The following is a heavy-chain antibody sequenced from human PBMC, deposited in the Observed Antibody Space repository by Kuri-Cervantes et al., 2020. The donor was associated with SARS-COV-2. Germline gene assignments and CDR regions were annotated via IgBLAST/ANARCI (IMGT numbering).Heavy chain of an antibody. V-gene: IGHV1-46*01. J-gene: IGHJ4*02. D-gene: IGHD3-10*01. CDR2: INPSGGST. Sequence: VKVSCKASGYTFTSYYMHWVRQAPGQGLEWMGIINPSGGSTSYAQKFQGRVTMTRDTSTSTVYMELSSLRSEDTAVYYCASTSWSHPVFDYWGQGTLVTVSS. CDR1: GYTFTSYY. CDR3: ASTSWSHPVFDY.